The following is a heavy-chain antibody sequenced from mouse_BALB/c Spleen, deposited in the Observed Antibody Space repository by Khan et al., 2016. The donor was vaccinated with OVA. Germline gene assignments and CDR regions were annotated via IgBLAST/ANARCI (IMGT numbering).Heavy chain of an antibody. CDR2: INTYTGEP. CDR3: ARPPYFSYTLDY. CDR1: GYTFTNYG. Sequence: QXQLVQSGPELKKPGETVKISCKASGYTFTNYGMNWVKQSPGKALKWMGWINTYTGEPTYADDFKGRFAFSLETSATTAYLQINNLKNEDTATYFCARPPYFSYTLDYWGQGTSVTVSS. V-gene: IGHV9-3-1*01. J-gene: IGHJ4*01. D-gene: IGHD2-10*01.